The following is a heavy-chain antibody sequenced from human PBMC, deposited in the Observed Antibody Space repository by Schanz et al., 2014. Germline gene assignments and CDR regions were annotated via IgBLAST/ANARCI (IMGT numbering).Heavy chain of an antibody. CDR1: GFSFSSYA. Sequence: EVHLVESGGGLVKRGESLRLSCSASGFSFSSYAMHWVRQAPGKGLEWLSYIATSSSTRHYADSVKGRFTISRDRFQNTLYLRMSSLRAEDTAVYYCARPRFDYGEVDYWGQGTLXTVSS. J-gene: IGHJ4*02. V-gene: IGHV3-21*01. CDR3: ARPRFDYGEVDY. CDR2: IATSSSTR. D-gene: IGHD4-17*01.